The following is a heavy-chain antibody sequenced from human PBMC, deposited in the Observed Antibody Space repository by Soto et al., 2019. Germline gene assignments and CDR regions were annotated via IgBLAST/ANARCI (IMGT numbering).Heavy chain of an antibody. D-gene: IGHD6-6*01. V-gene: IGHV4-59*01. J-gene: IGHJ4*02. CDR2: IYYSGST. Sequence: SETLSLTCTVSGGSISSYYWSWIRQPPGKGLEWIGYIYYSGSTNYNPSLKSRVTISVDTSKNQFSLKLSSVTAADTAVYYCARGLEGFYFDYWGQGTLVTVSS. CDR1: GGSISSYY. CDR3: ARGLEGFYFDY.